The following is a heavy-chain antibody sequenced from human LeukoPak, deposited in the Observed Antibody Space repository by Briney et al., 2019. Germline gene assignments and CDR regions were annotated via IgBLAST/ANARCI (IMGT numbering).Heavy chain of an antibody. V-gene: IGHV1-2*02. Sequence: RASVKDSRMASGYTFTGYYMHWVRPAPGQGVEWVGWINPNSDGTNYAQKFRGRATQARDTSISTAYMAQSRLRSDDTAVYYRAGADLYYDSSGWTPKTGAFDIGEQGTMVTVSS. CDR3: AGADLYYDSSGWTPKTGAFDI. J-gene: IGHJ3*02. CDR2: INPNSDGT. D-gene: IGHD3-22*01. CDR1: GYTFTGYY.